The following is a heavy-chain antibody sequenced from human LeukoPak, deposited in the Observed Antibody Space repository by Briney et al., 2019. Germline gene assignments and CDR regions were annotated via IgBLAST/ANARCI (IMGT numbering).Heavy chain of an antibody. CDR1: GFTFSSYE. CDR3: ASILLWYVYDY. V-gene: IGHV3-48*03. J-gene: IGHJ4*02. CDR2: ISSSGSTI. Sequence: GGSLRLSCAASGFTFSSYEMNWVRQAPGKGLEWVSYISSSGSTIYYTDSVKGRFTISRDNSKNTLYLQMNSLRAEDTAVYYCASILLWYVYDYWGQGTLVTVSS. D-gene: IGHD3-10*01.